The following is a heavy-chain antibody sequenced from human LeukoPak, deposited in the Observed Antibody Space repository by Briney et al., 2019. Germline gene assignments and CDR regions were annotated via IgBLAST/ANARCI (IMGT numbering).Heavy chain of an antibody. V-gene: IGHV3-9*01. D-gene: IGHD2/OR15-2a*01. Sequence: GGSLRLSCAASGFTFDDYAMHWVRPAPGKGLEWVSGISWNSGGIGYADSVKGRFTISRDNAKNSLYLQMNSLRAEDTALYYCAKDGSMPFAFDYWGQGTLVTVSS. J-gene: IGHJ4*02. CDR1: GFTFDDYA. CDR2: ISWNSGGI. CDR3: AKDGSMPFAFDY.